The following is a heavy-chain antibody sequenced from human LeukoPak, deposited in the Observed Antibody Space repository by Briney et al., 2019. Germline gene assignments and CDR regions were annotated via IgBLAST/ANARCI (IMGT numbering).Heavy chain of an antibody. J-gene: IGHJ4*02. D-gene: IGHD5-12*01. CDR3: AKDSRGYSGSFDY. V-gene: IGHV3-23*01. CDR1: GFTFSSYA. Sequence: GGSLRLSCAASGFTFSSYAMSWVCQAPGKGLEWVSAISGSGGSTYYADSVKGRFTISRDNSKNTLYLQMNSLRAEDTAVYYCAKDSRGYSGSFDYWGQGTLVTVSS. CDR2: ISGSGGST.